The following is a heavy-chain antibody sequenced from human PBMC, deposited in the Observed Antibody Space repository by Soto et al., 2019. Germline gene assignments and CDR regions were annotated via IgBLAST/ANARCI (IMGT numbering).Heavy chain of an antibody. V-gene: IGHV1-18*04. CDR2: SSAYNGNT. D-gene: IGHD3-3*01. CDR3: ARDPHKYDFWSGYFRANNYYYGMDV. Sequence: ASVKVSCKASGYTFTSYGISWVRQAPGQGLEWMGWSSAYNGNTNYAQKLQGRVTMTTDTSTSTAYMELRSLRSDDTAVYYCARDPHKYDFWSGYFRANNYYYGMDVWGQGTTVTVSS. CDR1: GYTFTSYG. J-gene: IGHJ6*02.